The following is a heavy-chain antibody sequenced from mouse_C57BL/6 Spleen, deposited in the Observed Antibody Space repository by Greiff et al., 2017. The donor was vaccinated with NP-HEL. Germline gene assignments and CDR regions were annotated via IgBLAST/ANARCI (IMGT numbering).Heavy chain of an antibody. J-gene: IGHJ2*01. Sequence: EVQLQESGEGLVKPGGSLKLSCAASGFTFSSYAMSWVRQTPEKRLEWVAYISSGGDYIYYADPVKGRFTISRDNARNTLYLQMSSLKSEDTAMYYCTREGYDPRTTFDYWGQGTTLTVSS. D-gene: IGHD1-1*01. CDR2: ISSGGDYI. V-gene: IGHV5-9-1*02. CDR3: TREGYDPRTTFDY. CDR1: GFTFSSYA.